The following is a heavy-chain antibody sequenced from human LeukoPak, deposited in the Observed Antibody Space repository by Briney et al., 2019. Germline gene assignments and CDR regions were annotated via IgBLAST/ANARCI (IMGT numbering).Heavy chain of an antibody. J-gene: IGHJ6*03. CDR1: GGSISSSSYY. CDR2: IYYSGST. CDR3: ASPYYDFWSGHQNFYYYYMDV. D-gene: IGHD3-3*01. Sequence: SETLSLTCTVSGGSISSSSYYWGWIRQPPGKGLEWIGSIYYSGSTYYNPSLKSRVTISVDTSKNQFSLKLSSVTAADTAVYYCASPYYDFWSGHQNFYYYYMDVWAKGPRSPSP. V-gene: IGHV4-39*01.